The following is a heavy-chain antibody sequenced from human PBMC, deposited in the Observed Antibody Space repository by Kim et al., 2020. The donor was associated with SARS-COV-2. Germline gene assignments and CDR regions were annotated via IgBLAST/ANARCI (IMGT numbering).Heavy chain of an antibody. D-gene: IGHD5-18*01. Sequence: TTYHPSLRSRVTISVDTSKNQFSLKLRSVTAADTAVYYCARGSRDTAIAYWGQGTLVTVSS. CDR2: T. CDR3: ARGSRDTAIAY. V-gene: IGHV4-59*09. J-gene: IGHJ4*02.